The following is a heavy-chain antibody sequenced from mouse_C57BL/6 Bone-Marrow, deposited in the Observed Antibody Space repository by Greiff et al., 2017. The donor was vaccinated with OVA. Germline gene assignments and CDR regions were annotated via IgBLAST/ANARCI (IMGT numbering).Heavy chain of an antibody. CDR2: IDPSDSYT. J-gene: IGHJ2*01. V-gene: IGHV1-50*01. CDR1: GYTFTSYW. Sequence: VQLQQPGAELVKPGASVKLSCKASGYTFTSYWMQWVKQRPGQGLEWIGEIDPSDSYTNYNQKFKGKATLTVDTSSSTAYMQLSSLTSEDSAVYYCAREDWLLRDYWGQGTTLTVSS. D-gene: IGHD2-3*01. CDR3: AREDWLLRDY.